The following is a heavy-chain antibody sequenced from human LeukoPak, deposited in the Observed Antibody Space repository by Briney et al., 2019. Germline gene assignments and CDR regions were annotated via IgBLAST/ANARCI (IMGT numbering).Heavy chain of an antibody. CDR2: IYYSGST. D-gene: IGHD6-19*01. Sequence: RPSETLSLTCTVSGGSISSYYWSWIRQPPGKGLEWIGYIYYSGSTNYNPSLKSRVTISIDTSKNQFSLKLSSVTAADTAVYFCARGSYSSGWYEIDYWGRGTLVTVSS. CDR3: ARGSYSSGWYEIDY. CDR1: GGSISSYY. J-gene: IGHJ4*02. V-gene: IGHV4-59*12.